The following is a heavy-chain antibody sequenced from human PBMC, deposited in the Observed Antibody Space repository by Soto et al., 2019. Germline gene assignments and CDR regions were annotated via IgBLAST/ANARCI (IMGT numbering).Heavy chain of an antibody. CDR3: ASGSQLCPSLLDP. CDR1: GGSISSFY. Sequence: SETLSLTCTVSGGSISSFYWSWIRQPPGKGLEWIGYVYYSGSANYNPSLMSRVSISLDPSKKQFSLQLTSVTAADTAVYYCASGSQLCPSLLDPWGQGTLVTV. D-gene: IGHD1-26*01. J-gene: IGHJ5*02. CDR2: VYYSGSA. V-gene: IGHV4-59*01.